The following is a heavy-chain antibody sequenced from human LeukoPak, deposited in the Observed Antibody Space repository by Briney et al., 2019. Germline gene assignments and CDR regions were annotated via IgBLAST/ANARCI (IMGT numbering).Heavy chain of an antibody. Sequence: GSSVKVSFKASGYTFTTYYMHCLRQAPGQGLEWMGIIDPSGGSTSYAQKFQGRVTMTRDTSTSTVYMELSSLRSDDTAVYYCARLSQQTFDIWGQGTSVTVSS. J-gene: IGHJ3*02. V-gene: IGHV1-46*01. CDR3: ARLSQQTFDI. CDR2: IDPSGGST. CDR1: GYTFTTYY.